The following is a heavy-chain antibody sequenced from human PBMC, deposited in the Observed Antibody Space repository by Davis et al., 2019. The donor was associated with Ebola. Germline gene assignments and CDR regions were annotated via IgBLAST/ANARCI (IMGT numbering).Heavy chain of an antibody. J-gene: IGHJ4*02. CDR1: GFTAPNYA. V-gene: IGHV3-23*05. D-gene: IGHD2-8*01. CDR2: INPTGSRT. CDR3: TTPGYCTNGVCYTGTDY. Sequence: GGSLRLSCATSGFTAPNYAMTWVRQAPGKGLEWVSTINPTGSRTYYADSVKGRFTISRDDSKNTAYLQMNSLKTEDTAVYYCTTPGYCTNGVCYTGTDYWGQGTLVTVSS.